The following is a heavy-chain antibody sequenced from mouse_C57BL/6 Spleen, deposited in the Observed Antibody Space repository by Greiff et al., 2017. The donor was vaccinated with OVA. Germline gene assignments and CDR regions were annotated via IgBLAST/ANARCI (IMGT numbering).Heavy chain of an antibody. CDR1: GYTFTSYW. V-gene: IGHV1-64*01. CDR3: GPTVGRAWFAY. J-gene: IGHJ3*01. Sequence: QVHVKQPGAELVKPGASVKLSCKASGYTFTSYWMHWVKQRPGQGLEWIGMIHPNSGSTNYNEKFKSKATLTVDKSSSTAYMQLSSLTSEDSAVYYCGPTVGRAWFAYWGQGTLVTVSA. CDR2: IHPNSGST. D-gene: IGHD1-1*01.